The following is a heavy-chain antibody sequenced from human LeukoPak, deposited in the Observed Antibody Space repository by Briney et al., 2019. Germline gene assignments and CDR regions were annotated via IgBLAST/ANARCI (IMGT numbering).Heavy chain of an antibody. Sequence: GASVKVSCKASGYTFGSYGITWVRQAPGQGLEGMGWISAYNGDTSYAQKFQVRVTMTTDTSTTTAYMELRSLRSDDTAVYYCARDGAYHDSSGSYYGVGDDFWGRGTLVTVSS. D-gene: IGHD3-22*01. CDR1: GYTFGSYG. CDR3: ARDGAYHDSSGSYYGVGDDF. V-gene: IGHV1-18*01. J-gene: IGHJ4*02. CDR2: ISAYNGDT.